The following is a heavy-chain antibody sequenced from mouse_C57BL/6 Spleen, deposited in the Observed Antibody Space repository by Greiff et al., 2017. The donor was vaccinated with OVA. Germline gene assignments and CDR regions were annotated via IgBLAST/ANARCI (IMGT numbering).Heavy chain of an antibody. V-gene: IGHV1-78*01. D-gene: IGHD1-1*01. Sequence: VQLQQSDAELVKPGASVKISCKVSGYTFTDHTIHWMKQRPEQGLEWIGYIYPRDGSTKYNEKFKGKATLTADKSSSTAYMQLNSLTSEDSTVYFGARDYYYSSYGGSYFDYWGQGTTLTVSS. J-gene: IGHJ2*01. CDR1: GYTFTDHT. CDR2: IYPRDGST. CDR3: ARDYYYSSYGGSYFDY.